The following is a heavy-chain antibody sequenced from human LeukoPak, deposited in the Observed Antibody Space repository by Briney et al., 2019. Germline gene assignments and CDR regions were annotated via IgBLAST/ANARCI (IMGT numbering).Heavy chain of an antibody. J-gene: IGHJ3*02. CDR1: GFTFSSYS. Sequence: PGGSLRLSCAASGFTFSSYSMNWVRQAPGKGLEWVSSISSSSSYIYYADSVKGRFTISRDNAKNSLYLQMNSLRAEDTAVYYCARDRVAAASRDDAFDIWGQGTMVTVSS. CDR2: ISSSSSYI. V-gene: IGHV3-21*01. D-gene: IGHD6-13*01. CDR3: ARDRVAAASRDDAFDI.